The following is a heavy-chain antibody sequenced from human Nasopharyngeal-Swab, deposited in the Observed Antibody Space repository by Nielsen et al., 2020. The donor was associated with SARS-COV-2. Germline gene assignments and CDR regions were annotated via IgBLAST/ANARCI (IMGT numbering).Heavy chain of an antibody. D-gene: IGHD2-21*01. J-gene: IGHJ4*02. CDR1: GFTFSSYS. V-gene: IGHV3-48*01. Sequence: ETLSLTCAASGFTFSSYSMNWVRQAPGKGLEWVSYISSSSSTIYYADSVKGGFTISRDNSKNTLYLQMSSLRAEDTAVYYCVKEQVRGDCFDYWGQGTLVTVSS. CDR3: VKEQVRGDCFDY. CDR2: ISSSSSTI.